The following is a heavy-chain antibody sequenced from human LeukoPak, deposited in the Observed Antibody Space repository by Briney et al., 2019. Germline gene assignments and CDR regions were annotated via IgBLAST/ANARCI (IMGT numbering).Heavy chain of an antibody. V-gene: IGHV3-30*18. Sequence: GGSLRLSCAASGFTFSTYGMHWVRQAPGRGLEWVAVISYDGSEKYYADSVKGRFTISRDNSKNTLYLQMNSLRAEDTAVYYCAKEAYYYDSSGYLLSWGQGTLVTVSS. D-gene: IGHD3-22*01. CDR1: GFTFSTYG. CDR2: ISYDGSEK. CDR3: AKEAYYYDSSGYLLS. J-gene: IGHJ4*02.